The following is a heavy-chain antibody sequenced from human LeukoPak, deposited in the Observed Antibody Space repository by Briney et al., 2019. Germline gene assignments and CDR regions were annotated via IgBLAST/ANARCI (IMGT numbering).Heavy chain of an antibody. V-gene: IGHV1-18*01. J-gene: IGHJ4*01. Sequence: ASVKVSCKASGYSFSDYDVTWVRQAPGQGLEWMGWISVSSGTTTYAENFQGRVTLTTDASTTTAYMEVTSLTSDDTAVYYCARDVSRGYMDYWGHGTLVTVAS. CDR2: ISVSSGTT. CDR1: GYSFSDYD. CDR3: ARDVSRGYMDY.